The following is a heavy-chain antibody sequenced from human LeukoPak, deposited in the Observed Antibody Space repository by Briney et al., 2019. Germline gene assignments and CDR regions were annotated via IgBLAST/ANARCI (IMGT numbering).Heavy chain of an antibody. CDR2: IKQDGSEK. Sequence: GGSLRLSCAASGFTFSSYWMSWVRQAPGKGLEWVANIKQDGSEKYYVDSVKGRFTISRDNAKNSLYLQMNSLRAEDTAVYYCARGCMTTVVLGDYFDYWGQGTLVTVSS. CDR1: GFTFSSYW. J-gene: IGHJ4*02. V-gene: IGHV3-7*01. D-gene: IGHD4-23*01. CDR3: ARGCMTTVVLGDYFDY.